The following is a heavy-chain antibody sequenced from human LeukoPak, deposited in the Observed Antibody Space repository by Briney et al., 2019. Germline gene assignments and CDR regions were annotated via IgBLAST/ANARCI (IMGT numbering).Heavy chain of an antibody. V-gene: IGHV1-2*02. CDR1: GYIFTGYY. D-gene: IGHD3-16*01. CDR2: INPNGGAT. Sequence: ASVKVSCKASGYIFTGYYLFWVRQAPGQGLDGMGWINPNGGATRYAQKFQGRVTLTCDTSIRTTYMELSSLTSDDTAVYYCARDERYSDADHHYPDLGYWGQGTLVTVSS. CDR3: ARDERYSDADHHYPDLGY. J-gene: IGHJ4*02.